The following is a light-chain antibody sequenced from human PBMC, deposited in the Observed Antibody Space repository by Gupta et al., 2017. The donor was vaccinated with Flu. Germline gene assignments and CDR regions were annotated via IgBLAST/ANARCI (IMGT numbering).Light chain of an antibody. CDR1: NSNIGAGYA. CDR3: QSYDSSLSGWV. CDR2: GNN. V-gene: IGLV1-40*01. Sequence: QSVLTQPPSVSGAPGQRVTISCIGNNSNIGAGYAFHWYQQLPRTAPKLLIFGNNNRPSGFPDRFSGSKSGTAASLAITGLQAEDEADYYCQSYDSSLSGWVFGGGTKLTVL. J-gene: IGLJ3*02.